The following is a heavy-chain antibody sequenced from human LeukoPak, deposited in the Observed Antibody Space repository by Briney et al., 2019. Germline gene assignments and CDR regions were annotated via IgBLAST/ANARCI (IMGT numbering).Heavy chain of an antibody. D-gene: IGHD3-16*01. CDR1: GGSISSYNW. CDR3: ARGWGSNVYASALDV. V-gene: IGHV4-4*02. Sequence: SETLSLTCTISGGSISSYNWWSWVRQPPGKGLEWIGEIYHSGSTKYNPSLKSRVTISVDKSKNQFSLKLSSVTAADTAVYYCARGWGSNVYASALDVWGRGTMVTVSS. CDR2: IYHSGST. J-gene: IGHJ3*01.